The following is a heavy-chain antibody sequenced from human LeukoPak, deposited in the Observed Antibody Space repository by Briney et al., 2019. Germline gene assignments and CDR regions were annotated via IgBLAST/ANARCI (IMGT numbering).Heavy chain of an antibody. J-gene: IGHJ4*02. CDR2: IYNSGST. CDR3: ARVANRGGRGDSYYFDY. CDR1: GDSISSYY. V-gene: IGHV4-59*01. Sequence: SETLSLTCTVSGDSISSYYWNWIRQPPGKGLEWIGDIYNSGSTNYNPSLKSRVTISVDTSKNQFSLKLSSVTAADTAVYYCARVANRGGRGDSYYFDYWGQGTLVTVSS. D-gene: IGHD2-21*02.